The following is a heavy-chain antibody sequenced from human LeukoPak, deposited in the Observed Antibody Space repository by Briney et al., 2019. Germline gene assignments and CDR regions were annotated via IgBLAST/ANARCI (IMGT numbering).Heavy chain of an antibody. CDR2: ISGSGGST. CDR1: GFTFSGYV. Sequence: GGSLRLSRAASGFTFSGYVMTWVRQAPGKGLQWVSGISGSGGSTYYADSLRGRFTISRDNSKNTLYLQMNSLRAEDTAVYYCARSDPASLTYFDYWGQGTLVTVSS. CDR3: ARSDPASLTYFDY. V-gene: IGHV3-23*01. J-gene: IGHJ4*02.